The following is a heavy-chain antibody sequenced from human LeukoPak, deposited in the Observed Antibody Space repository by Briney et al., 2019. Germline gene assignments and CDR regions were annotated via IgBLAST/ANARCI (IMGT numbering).Heavy chain of an antibody. CDR2: INHSGST. CDR1: GGSFSGYY. V-gene: IGHV4-34*01. Sequence: SETLSLTCAVYGGSFSGYYWSWIRQPPGKGLEWIGEINHSGSTNYNPSLKSRVTISVDTSKNQFSLKLSSVTAADTAVYYCARGVCSSTSCYDPPIDYWGQGTLVTVSS. J-gene: IGHJ4*02. D-gene: IGHD2-2*01. CDR3: ARGVCSSTSCYDPPIDY.